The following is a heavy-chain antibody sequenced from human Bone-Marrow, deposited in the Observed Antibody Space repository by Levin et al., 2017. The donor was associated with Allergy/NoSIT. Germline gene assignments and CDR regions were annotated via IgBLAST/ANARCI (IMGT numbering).Heavy chain of an antibody. D-gene: IGHD2-2*02. Sequence: GESLKISCVASGFTFSGYAMSWVRQAPGKGLEWVSVISGSGGTTYYADSVKGRFTISRDTSKNTLYLQMNSLRAEDTAVYYCAKERLPYCSGTSCYMTDYWGQGTLVTVSS. CDR2: ISGSGGTT. CDR1: GFTFSGYA. CDR3: AKERLPYCSGTSCYMTDY. V-gene: IGHV3-23*01. J-gene: IGHJ4*02.